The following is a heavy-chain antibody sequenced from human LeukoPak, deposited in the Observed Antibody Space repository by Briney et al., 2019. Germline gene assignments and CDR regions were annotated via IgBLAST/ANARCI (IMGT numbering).Heavy chain of an antibody. Sequence: ASVKVSCKASGGTFSSYAISWVRQAPGQGLEWMGGIIPIFGTANYAQKFQGRVTITTDESTSTAYMELSSLRSEDTAVYYCARGMEVSGYYDSSGYYYYFDYWGQGTRVTVSS. CDR2: IIPIFGTA. CDR1: GGTFSSYA. J-gene: IGHJ4*02. CDR3: ARGMEVSGYYDSSGYYYYFDY. D-gene: IGHD3-22*01. V-gene: IGHV1-69*05.